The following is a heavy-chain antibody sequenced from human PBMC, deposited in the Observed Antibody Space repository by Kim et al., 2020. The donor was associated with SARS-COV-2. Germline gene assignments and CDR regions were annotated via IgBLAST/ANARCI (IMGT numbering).Heavy chain of an antibody. CDR3: AKVFLKIYYFDY. Sequence: YYADSVKGRFTISRDNAKNTLYLQMNSLRAEDTAVYYCAKVFLKIYYFDYWGQGTLVTVSS. V-gene: IGHV3-23*01. J-gene: IGHJ4*02.